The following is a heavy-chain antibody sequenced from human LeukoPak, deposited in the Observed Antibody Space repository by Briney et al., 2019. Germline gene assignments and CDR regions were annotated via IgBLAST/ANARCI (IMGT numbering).Heavy chain of an antibody. CDR1: GFTIRNYA. J-gene: IGHJ3*02. D-gene: IGHD3-3*01. CDR3: AKAVTTIVCAFDT. Sequence: PAGSLTLTCTASGFTIRNYAMSWVRQPPGRGLEWLCIIRCTDGSNYNADPVKGRFIISRDNPSNNLYLQMNSLRAGDTAVYYCAKAVTTIVCAFDTWGQGTMVIVSS. CDR2: IRCTDGSN. V-gene: IGHV3-23*01.